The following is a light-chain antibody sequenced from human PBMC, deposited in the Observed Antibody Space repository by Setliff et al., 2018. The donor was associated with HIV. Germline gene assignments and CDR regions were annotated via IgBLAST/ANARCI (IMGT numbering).Light chain of an antibody. CDR2: EVS. V-gene: IGLV2-23*02. CDR1: SSDVGAYNY. CDR3: CSYAGSSTLI. J-gene: IGLJ2*01. Sequence: QSALTQPASVSGSPGQSITISCTGTSSDVGAYNYVSWYQQDPGKAPKLMIYEVSRRPSGVSFRFSGSKSGNTASLTISGLQAEDEADYYCCSYAGSSTLIFGGGTK.